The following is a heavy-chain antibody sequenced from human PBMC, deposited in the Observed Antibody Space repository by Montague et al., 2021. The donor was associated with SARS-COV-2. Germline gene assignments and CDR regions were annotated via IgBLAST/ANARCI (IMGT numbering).Heavy chain of an antibody. D-gene: IGHD3-16*02. CDR1: GGSFSGYY. CDR3: ARGPHSLRYRYSWFDP. J-gene: IGHJ5*02. Sequence: SETLSLTCAVYGGSFSGYYWSWIRQPPGKGLEWIGEINHSGSTNYNPSLKSRVTISVDTSKNQFSLKLSSVTAADTAVYYCARGPHSLRYRYSWFDPWGQGTLVTVSS. CDR2: INHSGST. V-gene: IGHV4-34*01.